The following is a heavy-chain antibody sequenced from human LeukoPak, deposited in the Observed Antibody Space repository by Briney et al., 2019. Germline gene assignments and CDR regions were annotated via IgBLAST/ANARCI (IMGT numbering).Heavy chain of an antibody. J-gene: IGHJ3*02. V-gene: IGHV3-66*01. CDR2: IYSGGST. CDR1: GFTVSSNY. CDR3: ARVLHLDAFDI. D-gene: IGHD1-26*01. Sequence: PGGSLRLSCAASGFTVSSNYMSWVRQAPGKGLEWVSVIYSGGSTYYADSVKGRFTISRDNSKNTLYLQMNSLRAEDTAVYYCARVLHLDAFDIWGQGIMVTVSS.